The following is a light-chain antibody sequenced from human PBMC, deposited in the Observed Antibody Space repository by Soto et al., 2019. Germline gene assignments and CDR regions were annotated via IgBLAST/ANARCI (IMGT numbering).Light chain of an antibody. V-gene: IGKV1-5*03. Sequence: QMTHCRSSRSGSFGYQVTLTCRASKTISSWLVWYQQKPGKAPKLLIYKASTLKSGVPSRFSGSGSGTEFTLTISSLQPDDFATYYCQHYNSYSEAFGQGTKVDIK. CDR2: KAS. CDR1: KTISSW. J-gene: IGKJ1*01. CDR3: QHYNSYSEA.